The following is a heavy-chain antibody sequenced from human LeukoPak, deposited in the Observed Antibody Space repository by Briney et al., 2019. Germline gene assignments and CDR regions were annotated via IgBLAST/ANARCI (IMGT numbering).Heavy chain of an antibody. CDR3: ATSAGQYYDILTGFGFDY. J-gene: IGHJ4*02. V-gene: IGHV3-48*03. D-gene: IGHD3-9*01. Sequence: GGSLRLSCAAPGFTFSSYEMNWVRQAPGKGLEWVSYISSSGSTIYYADSVKGRFTISRDNAKNSLYLQMNSLRAEDTAVYYCATSAGQYYDILTGFGFDYWGQGTLVTVSS. CDR2: ISSSGSTI. CDR1: GFTFSSYE.